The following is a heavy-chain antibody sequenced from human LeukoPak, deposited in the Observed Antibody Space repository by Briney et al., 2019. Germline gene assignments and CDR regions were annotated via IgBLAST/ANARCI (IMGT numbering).Heavy chain of an antibody. CDR1: GYSFTSYW. CDR3: ATTSRHFDY. Sequence: GESLKISCKGSGYSFTSYWIVWGRQMPGRGLEWMGIVYPGDSETRYSPSFQGQVTISADKSINTAYLQWSSLRASDTAIYYCATTSRHFDYWGQGTLLTVSS. CDR2: VYPGDSET. J-gene: IGHJ4*02. D-gene: IGHD6-6*01. V-gene: IGHV5-51*01.